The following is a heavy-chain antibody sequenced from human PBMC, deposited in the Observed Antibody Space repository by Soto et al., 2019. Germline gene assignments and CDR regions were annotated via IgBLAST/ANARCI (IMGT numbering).Heavy chain of an antibody. J-gene: IGHJ4*02. V-gene: IGHV4-39*01. CDR1: GGSISSSSYY. CDR3: ARPRDSGYDQGGNYFDY. Sequence: SETLSLTCTVSGGSISSSSYYWGWIRQPPGKGLEWIGSIYYSGSTYYNPSLKSRVTISVDTSKNQFSLKLSSVTAADTAVYYCARPRDSGYDQGGNYFDYWGQGTLVTVSS. D-gene: IGHD5-12*01. CDR2: IYYSGST.